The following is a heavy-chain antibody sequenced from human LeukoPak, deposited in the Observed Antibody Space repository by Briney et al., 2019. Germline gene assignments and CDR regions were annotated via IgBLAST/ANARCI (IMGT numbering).Heavy chain of an antibody. J-gene: IGHJ4*02. D-gene: IGHD6-19*01. V-gene: IGHV6-1*01. Sequence: SQTLSLTRAISGDSVSSNSAAWNWIRQSPSRGLEWLGRTYYRSKWYNDYAVSVKSRITINPDTSKNQFSLQLNSVTPEDTAIYYCARGGGVTVAGNLGYWGQGTLVTVSS. CDR3: ARGGGVTVAGNLGY. CDR2: TYYRSKWYN. CDR1: GDSVSSNSAA.